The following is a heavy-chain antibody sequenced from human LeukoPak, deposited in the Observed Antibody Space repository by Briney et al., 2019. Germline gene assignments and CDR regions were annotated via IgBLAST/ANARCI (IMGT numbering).Heavy chain of an antibody. CDR2: IYYSGST. CDR1: GGSISSYY. CDR3: ARERRDGYNPFDY. J-gene: IGHJ4*02. D-gene: IGHD5-24*01. Sequence: SETLSLTCTVSGGSISSYYWSWIRQPPGKGLEWIGYIYYSGSTNYNPSLKSRVTISVDTSKNQFSLKLSSVTAADTAVYYCARERRDGYNPFDYWGQGTLVTVSS. V-gene: IGHV4-59*01.